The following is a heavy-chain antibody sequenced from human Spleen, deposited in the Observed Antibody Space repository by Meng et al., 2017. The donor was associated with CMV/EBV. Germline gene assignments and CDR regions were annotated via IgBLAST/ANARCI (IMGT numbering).Heavy chain of an antibody. CDR1: GFNFDDYA. J-gene: IGHJ6*02. Sequence: SLKISCAASGFNFDDYAMHWVRQAPGKGLEWVSTISWNSGDRGYADSVKGRFTISRNNAKNSLYLQMNSLRVEDTAFYYCVKERSSGSFPYGMDVWGQGTTVTVSS. V-gene: IGHV3-9*01. D-gene: IGHD3-22*01. CDR2: ISWNSGDR. CDR3: VKERSSGSFPYGMDV.